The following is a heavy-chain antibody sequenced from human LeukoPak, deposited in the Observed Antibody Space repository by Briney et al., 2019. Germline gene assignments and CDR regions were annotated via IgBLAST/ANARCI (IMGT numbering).Heavy chain of an antibody. V-gene: IGHV1-69*01. Sequence: SVKVSCKASGGTFSSYAISWVRQAPGQGLEWMGGIIPIFGTANYAQKFQGRVTITADESTSTAYMELSSLRSEDTAVYYCARAETDFWSSYSAGTTSFVDSWGQGTLVTVS. CDR3: ARAETDFWSSYSAGTTSFVDS. CDR2: IIPIFGTA. J-gene: IGHJ4*02. D-gene: IGHD3-3*01. CDR1: GGTFSSYA.